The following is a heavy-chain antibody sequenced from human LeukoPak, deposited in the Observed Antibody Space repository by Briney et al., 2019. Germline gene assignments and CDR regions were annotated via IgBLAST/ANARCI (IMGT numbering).Heavy chain of an antibody. CDR1: GGSISSGGYC. CDR3: ARDHLEIDY. CDR2: INNSGNT. J-gene: IGHJ4*02. V-gene: IGHV4-61*02. D-gene: IGHD3-3*01. Sequence: SETLSLTCTVSGGSISSGGYCWNWIRQPAGKGLEWIGRINNSGNTNYNPSLKTRATISVDTSKNQFSLRLTSVTAADTAVYFCARDHLEIDYWGQGTLVTVSS.